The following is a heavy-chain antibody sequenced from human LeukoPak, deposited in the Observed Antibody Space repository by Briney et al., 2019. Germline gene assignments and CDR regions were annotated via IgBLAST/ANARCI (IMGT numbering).Heavy chain of an antibody. J-gene: IGHJ4*02. CDR1: GFSFSAYG. CDR2: IWNDGINT. CDR3: ARDTFYDSSGNPYYFDS. D-gene: IGHD3-22*01. Sequence: GGSLRLSCAVSGFSFSAYGMHWVRQAPGKGLEWVAVIWNDGINTYYADSVKGRFTISRDNSKYRVYLQMNSLRVEDTAVYYCARDTFYDSSGNPYYFDSWGQGTLVTVSS. V-gene: IGHV3-33*01.